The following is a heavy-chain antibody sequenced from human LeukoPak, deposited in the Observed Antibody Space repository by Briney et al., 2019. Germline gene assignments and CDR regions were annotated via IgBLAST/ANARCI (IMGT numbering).Heavy chain of an antibody. Sequence: GGSLRLSCAASGFTFSSSCMSWVRQAPGKGLEWVPAISGSGDSTYYADSVKGRFTISRDNSKNTLYLQMNSLRVEDTAIYYCAKERALIVGAINYWGQGTLVTVSS. CDR3: AKERALIVGAINY. CDR1: GFTFSSSC. D-gene: IGHD1-26*01. J-gene: IGHJ4*02. CDR2: ISGSGDST. V-gene: IGHV3-23*01.